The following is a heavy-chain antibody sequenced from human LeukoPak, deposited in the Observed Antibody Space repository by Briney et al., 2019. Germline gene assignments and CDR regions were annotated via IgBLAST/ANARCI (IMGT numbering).Heavy chain of an antibody. CDR2: IYYSGST. D-gene: IGHD1-26*01. CDR3: ARDKIGSYYSAHFDY. J-gene: IGHJ4*02. V-gene: IGHV4-31*03. CDR1: GGSISSGGYY. Sequence: SQTLSLTCTVSGGSISSGGYYWSWIRQHPGKGLEWIGYIYYSGSTYYNPSLKSRVTITVDASQNQFSLRVNSVTAADTAVYYCARDKIGSYYSAHFDYWGQGALVTVSS.